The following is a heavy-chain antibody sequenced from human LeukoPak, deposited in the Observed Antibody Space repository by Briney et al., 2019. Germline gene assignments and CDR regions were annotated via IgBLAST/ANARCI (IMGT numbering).Heavy chain of an antibody. CDR3: ARAHDSSSLGNYMDV. D-gene: IGHD6-13*01. CDR2: MNPNSGNT. Sequence: GASVPVSCKASGYTLTRYDINGVRQATGQGLEWMGWMNPNSGNTGYAQKFQGRVTMTRNTSISTASMELSSLRSEDTAVYYCARAHDSSSLGNYMDVWGKGTTVTVSS. J-gene: IGHJ6*03. V-gene: IGHV1-8*01. CDR1: GYTLTRYD.